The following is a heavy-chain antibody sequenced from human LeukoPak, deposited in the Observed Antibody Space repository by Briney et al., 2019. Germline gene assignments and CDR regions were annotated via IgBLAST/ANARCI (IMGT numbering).Heavy chain of an antibody. V-gene: IGHV3-23*01. D-gene: IGHD6-13*01. J-gene: IGHJ4*02. Sequence: PGGSLRLSCAASGFTFSSYAMSWVRQAPGKGLKWVSGISGSGGSTYYADSVKGRFTISRDNADNSLYLQMYSLRAEDTAMYFCARGPVSIAATGSRFFDHWGLGTLVTVSS. CDR2: ISGSGGST. CDR3: ARGPVSIAATGSRFFDH. CDR1: GFTFSSYA.